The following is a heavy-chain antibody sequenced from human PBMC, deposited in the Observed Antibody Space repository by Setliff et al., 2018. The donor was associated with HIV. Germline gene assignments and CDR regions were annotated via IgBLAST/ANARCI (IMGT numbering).Heavy chain of an antibody. CDR3: ARGRYYDSSGYGDAFDI. CDR1: GFTFSTYS. V-gene: IGHV3-21*01. CDR2: ISSSSRSK. J-gene: IGHJ3*02. D-gene: IGHD3-22*01. Sequence: LSLSCEASGFTFSTYSMNWVRQAPGKGLEWVSSISSSSRSKYYADSVKGRFTISRDNAKNSLYLQMNSLTAEDTAVYYCARGRYYDSSGYGDAFDIWGQGTMVTVSS.